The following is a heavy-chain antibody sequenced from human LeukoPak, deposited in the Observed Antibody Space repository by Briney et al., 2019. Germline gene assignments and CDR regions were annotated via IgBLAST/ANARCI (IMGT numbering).Heavy chain of an antibody. CDR1: GFTSTTST. CDR3: AADQPRYPDAFDI. Sequence: SVTVSCKASGFTSTTSTMQWVRQARGQRLEWIGWIVVGSGDTNYAEKFQERVTITRDMSTSTVYMELSSLRSDDTAVYYCAADQPRYPDAFDIWGQGTMVTVSS. V-gene: IGHV1-58*02. D-gene: IGHD1-1*01. J-gene: IGHJ3*02. CDR2: IVVGSGDT.